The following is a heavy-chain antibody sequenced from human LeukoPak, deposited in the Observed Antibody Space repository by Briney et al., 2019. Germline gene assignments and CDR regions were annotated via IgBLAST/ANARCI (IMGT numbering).Heavy chain of an antibody. J-gene: IGHJ3*01. CDR2: ISYDGSNK. Sequence: GGSLRLSCAASGFTFSSYAMHWVRQAPGKGLEWVAVISYDGSNKYYADSVKGRFTISRDNSKNTLYLQMNSLRADDTAVYYCAMKAVPRPRLYDAFDFWGQGTVVTVTS. D-gene: IGHD2-2*02. CDR1: GFTFSSYA. CDR3: AMKAVPRPRLYDAFDF. V-gene: IGHV3-30*04.